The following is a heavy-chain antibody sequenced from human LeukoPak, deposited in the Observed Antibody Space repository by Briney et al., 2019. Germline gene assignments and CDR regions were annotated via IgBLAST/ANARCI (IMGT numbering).Heavy chain of an antibody. J-gene: IGHJ5*02. D-gene: IGHD2-21*02. CDR2: IRYDGSSK. CDR1: GFTFSSYG. V-gene: IGHV3-30*02. Sequence: GGSLRLSCAASGFTFSSYGFHWVRQAPGKGLEWVAFIRYDGSSKYYADSVKGRFTISRDNSKNTLYLQMNSLRAEDTAVYYCARGGKLEPTALASWGQGSLVVVSS. CDR3: ARGGKLEPTALAS.